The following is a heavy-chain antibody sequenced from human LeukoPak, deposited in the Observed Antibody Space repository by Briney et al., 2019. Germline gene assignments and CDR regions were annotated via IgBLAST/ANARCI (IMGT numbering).Heavy chain of an antibody. CDR1: DDSISTYY. Sequence: SETLSLTCIVSDDSISTYYWSWIRQPPGKGLEWIGYIYYSGSSYYNPSLRSRVTISVDTSKNHFSLKLSSVTAADTAVYYCARNRDGYNSFDYWGQGTLVTVSS. D-gene: IGHD5-24*01. V-gene: IGHV4-59*06. CDR3: ARNRDGYNSFDY. J-gene: IGHJ4*02. CDR2: IYYSGSS.